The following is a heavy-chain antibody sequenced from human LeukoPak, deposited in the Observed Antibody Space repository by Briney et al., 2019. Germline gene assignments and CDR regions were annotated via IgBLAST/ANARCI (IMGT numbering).Heavy chain of an antibody. CDR1: GFTFSDYY. D-gene: IGHD6-19*01. J-gene: IGHJ4*02. V-gene: IGHV3-11*01. CDR3: ARVGSGWLPEVDY. CDR2: ISSSGSST. Sequence: GGSLRLSCAASGFTFSDYYMSWIRQAPGKGLEWVSYISSSGSSTYYADSVKGRSTISRDNAKNSLYLQINSLRAEDTAVYYCARVGSGWLPEVDYWGQGTLVTVSS.